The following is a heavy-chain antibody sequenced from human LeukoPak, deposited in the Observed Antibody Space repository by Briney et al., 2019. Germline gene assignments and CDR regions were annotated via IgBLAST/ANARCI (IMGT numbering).Heavy chain of an antibody. J-gene: IGHJ4*02. CDR3: AKDPLSWYGRFFEY. D-gene: IGHD6-13*01. CDR2: ISGSGGST. V-gene: IGHV3-23*01. CDR1: GFTFSSYA. Sequence: GGSLRLSCAASGFTFSSYAMSWVRQAPGKGLEWVSAISGSGGSTYYADPVKGRFTISRDNSKNTLYLQMNSLRAEDTAVYYCAKDPLSWYGRFFEYWGQGTLVTVSS.